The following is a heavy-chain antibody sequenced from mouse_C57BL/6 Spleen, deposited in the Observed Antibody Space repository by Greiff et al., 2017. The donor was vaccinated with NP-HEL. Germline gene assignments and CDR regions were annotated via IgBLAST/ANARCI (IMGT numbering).Heavy chain of an antibody. J-gene: IGHJ2*01. D-gene: IGHD2-4*01. CDR3: ARPRGDYGRSYFDY. CDR1: GFTFSDYY. CDR2: ISNGGGST. Sequence: EVQRVESGGGLVQPGGSLKLSCAASGFTFSDYYMYWVRQTPEKRLEWVAYISNGGGSTNYPDTVKGRFTISRDNAKNTLYLQMSRLKSEDTAMYYCARPRGDYGRSYFDYWGQGTTLTVSS. V-gene: IGHV5-12*01.